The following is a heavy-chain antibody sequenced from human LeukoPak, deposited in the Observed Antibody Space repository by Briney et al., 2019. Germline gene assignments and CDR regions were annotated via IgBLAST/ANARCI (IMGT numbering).Heavy chain of an antibody. D-gene: IGHD5-12*01. Sequence: GGSLRLSCAASGFTFSSYGMHWVRQAPGKGLEGVAVIWYDGSNKYYADSVKGRFTISRDNSKNTLYLQMNSLRDEDTAVYYCARVEYSGWNLEYWGQGTLVTVAS. CDR2: IWYDGSNK. V-gene: IGHV3-33*01. CDR1: GFTFSSYG. CDR3: ARVEYSGWNLEY. J-gene: IGHJ4*02.